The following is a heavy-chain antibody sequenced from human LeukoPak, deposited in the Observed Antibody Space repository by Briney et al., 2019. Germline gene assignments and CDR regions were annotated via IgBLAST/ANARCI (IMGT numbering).Heavy chain of an antibody. Sequence: TSSETLSLTCAVYGGSFSGYYWSWIRQPPGKGLEWIGEINHSGSTNYNPSLKSRVTISVDTSKNQFSLKLSSVTAADTAVYYCARGQWLAYFDYWGQGTLVTVSS. V-gene: IGHV4-34*01. J-gene: IGHJ4*02. CDR3: ARGQWLAYFDY. CDR2: INHSGST. D-gene: IGHD6-19*01. CDR1: GGSFSGYY.